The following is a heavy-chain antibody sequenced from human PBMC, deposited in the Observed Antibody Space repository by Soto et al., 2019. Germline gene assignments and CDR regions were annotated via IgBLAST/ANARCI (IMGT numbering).Heavy chain of an antibody. Sequence: SVKVSCKASGGTFSSYAISWVRQAPGQGLEWMGGIIPIFGTANYAQKFQGRVTITADESTSTAYMELSSLRSEDTAVYYCARDRSVTTPNYGMDVWGQGTTVTVSS. CDR1: GGTFSSYA. V-gene: IGHV1-69*13. CDR2: IIPIFGTA. J-gene: IGHJ6*02. D-gene: IGHD3-3*01. CDR3: ARDRSVTTPNYGMDV.